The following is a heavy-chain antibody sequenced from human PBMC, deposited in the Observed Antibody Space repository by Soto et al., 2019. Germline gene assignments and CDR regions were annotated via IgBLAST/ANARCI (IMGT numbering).Heavy chain of an antibody. Sequence: SHTLSLTCAISGDSVSSNSAAWNWIRQSPSRGLEWLGRTYYRSKWYNDYAVSVKSRITINPDTSKNQFSLQLNSVTPEDTAVYYCARDALPPYCSSTSCYRSGNWFDPWGQGTLVTVSS. CDR1: GDSVSSNSAA. J-gene: IGHJ5*02. D-gene: IGHD2-2*02. CDR3: ARDALPPYCSSTSCYRSGNWFDP. V-gene: IGHV6-1*01. CDR2: TYYRSKWYN.